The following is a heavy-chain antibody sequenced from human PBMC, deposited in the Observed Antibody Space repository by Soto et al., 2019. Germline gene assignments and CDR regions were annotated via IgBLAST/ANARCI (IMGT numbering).Heavy chain of an antibody. Sequence: PGGSLRLSCAASGFTFSSYAMSWVRQAPGKGLEWVSAISGSGSSTYYADSVKGRFTISRDNSKNTLYLQMNSLRAEDTAVYYFAKDLYSSSWGYFQHWGEGTLGTVS. J-gene: IGHJ1*01. CDR2: ISGSGSST. V-gene: IGHV3-23*01. CDR3: AKDLYSSSWGYFQH. CDR1: GFTFSSYA. D-gene: IGHD6-13*01.